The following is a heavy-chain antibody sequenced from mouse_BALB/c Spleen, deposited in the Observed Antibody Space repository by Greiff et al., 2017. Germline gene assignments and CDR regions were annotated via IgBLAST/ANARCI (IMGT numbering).Heavy chain of an antibody. V-gene: IGHV3-2*02. Sequence: EVQLQESGPGLVKPPQSLSLTCTVTGYSITSDYAWTWIRQFPGNKLEWMGYISYSGSTSYNPSLKSRISITRDTSKNQFFLQLNSVTTEDTATYYCARWGVSSGYFDVWGAGTTVTVSS. D-gene: IGHD1-1*01. CDR3: ARWGVSSGYFDV. CDR1: GYSITSDYA. J-gene: IGHJ1*01. CDR2: ISYSGST.